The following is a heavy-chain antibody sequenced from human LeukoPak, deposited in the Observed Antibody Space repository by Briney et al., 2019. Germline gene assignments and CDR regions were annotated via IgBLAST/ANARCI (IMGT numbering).Heavy chain of an antibody. V-gene: IGHV1-8*01. Sequence: ASVKVSCKASGYTFTSYDINWVRQATGQGLEWMGWMNPNSGNTGYAQKFQGRVTMTRNTSISTAYMELSSLRSEDTAVYYCARIGQSSYGYYFDYWGQGTLVTVSS. CDR3: ARIGQSSYGYYFDY. CDR1: GYTFTSYD. D-gene: IGHD5-18*01. J-gene: IGHJ4*02. CDR2: MNPNSGNT.